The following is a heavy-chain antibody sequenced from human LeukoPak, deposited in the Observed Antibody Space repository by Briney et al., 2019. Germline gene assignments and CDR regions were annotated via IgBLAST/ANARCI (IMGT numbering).Heavy chain of an antibody. CDR3: ADTPGYCSGGSCARAIDY. J-gene: IGHJ4*02. D-gene: IGHD2-15*01. CDR1: GFTFSSYA. CDR2: ISGSGGST. V-gene: IGHV3-23*01. Sequence: PGGSLRLSCAASGFTFSSYAMSWLRQAPGKGLEWVSAISGSGGSTYYADSVKGRFTISRDNSKNTLYLQMNSLRAEDTAVYYCADTPGYCSGGSCARAIDYWGQGTLVTVSS.